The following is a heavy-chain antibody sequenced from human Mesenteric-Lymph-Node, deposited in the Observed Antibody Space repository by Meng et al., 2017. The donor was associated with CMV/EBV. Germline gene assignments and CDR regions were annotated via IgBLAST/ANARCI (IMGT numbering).Heavy chain of an antibody. V-gene: IGHV1-2*04. Sequence: VQAVQPGAEVKKPGASVKVSCKATGYTFTGYYLHWVRQAPGQGLEWMGWINPNSGGTNYAQKFQGWVTMTRDTSISTAYMELRRLRSDDTAVYFCTRGSTVTTNWFDPWGQGTLVTVSS. CDR2: INPNSGGT. D-gene: IGHD4-11*01. J-gene: IGHJ5*02. CDR1: GYTFTGYY. CDR3: TRGSTVTTNWFDP.